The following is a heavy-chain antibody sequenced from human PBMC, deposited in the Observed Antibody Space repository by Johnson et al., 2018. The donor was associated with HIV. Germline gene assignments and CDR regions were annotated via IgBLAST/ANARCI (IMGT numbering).Heavy chain of an antibody. D-gene: IGHD5-18*01. CDR2: ISYDGSNK. Sequence: QVQLVESGGGVVQPGRSLRLSCAASGFTFSSYGMHWVRQAPGKGLEWVAVISYDGSNKYYADSVKGRFTISRDNSKNTLYLQMNSLRAEDTAVYYCARDRGYSYGEGAFDIWGQGTMVTVSS. CDR3: ARDRGYSYGEGAFDI. CDR1: GFTFSSYG. J-gene: IGHJ3*02. V-gene: IGHV3-30*03.